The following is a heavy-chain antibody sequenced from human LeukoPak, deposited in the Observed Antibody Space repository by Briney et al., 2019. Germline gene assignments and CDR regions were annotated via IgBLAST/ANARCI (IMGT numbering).Heavy chain of an antibody. CDR2: ISSSGSTI. Sequence: GGSLRLSCAASGFTFSDYYMSWIRQAPGKGLEWVSYISSSGSTIYYADSVKGRFTISRDNAKNSLYLQMNSLRAEDTAVYYCWRVLKSSSSYYFFYYYYYMDVWGKGTTVTVSS. D-gene: IGHD6-6*01. CDR3: WRVLKSSSSYYFFYYYYYMDV. CDR1: GFTFSDYY. J-gene: IGHJ6*03. V-gene: IGHV3-11*01.